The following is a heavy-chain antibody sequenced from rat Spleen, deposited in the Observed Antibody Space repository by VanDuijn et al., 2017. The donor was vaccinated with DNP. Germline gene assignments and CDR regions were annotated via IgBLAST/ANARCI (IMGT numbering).Heavy chain of an antibody. CDR2: ISNTGDST. J-gene: IGHJ2*01. CDR3: TSNPHLRTAAPFDY. CDR1: GFNFNNNW. D-gene: IGHD3-8*01. Sequence: EVQLVESGGGLVQPGGSLKLSCAASGFNFNNNWMGWVRQAPGKGLEWVASISNTGDSTYYSDSVRGRFSLSRDNAESTLYLQVNSLRSEDTATYYCTSNPHLRTAAPFDYWGQGVMVTVSS. V-gene: IGHV5-31*01.